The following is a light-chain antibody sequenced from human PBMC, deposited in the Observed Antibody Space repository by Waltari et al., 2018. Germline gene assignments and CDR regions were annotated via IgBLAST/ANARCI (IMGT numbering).Light chain of an antibody. Sequence: EIVMTQSPATLSVSPGERATLSCRASQSVSSNLAWYQQKPGQAPRLLIYGASTRATVIPSRFSCSGSGTEFTLSISSLQSEDFAVYYCQQYNNWWTFGQGTKVEIK. CDR1: QSVSSN. CDR2: GAS. V-gene: IGKV3-15*01. CDR3: QQYNNWWT. J-gene: IGKJ1*01.